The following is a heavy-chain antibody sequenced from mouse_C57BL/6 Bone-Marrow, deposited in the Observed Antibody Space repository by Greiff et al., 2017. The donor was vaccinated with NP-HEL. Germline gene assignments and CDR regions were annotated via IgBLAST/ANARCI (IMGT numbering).Heavy chain of an antibody. CDR1: GYTFTDYY. Sequence: EVKLVESGPVLVKPGASVKMSCKASGYTFTDYYMNWVKQSHGKSLEWIGVINPYNGGTSYNQKFKGKATLTVDKSSSTAYMELNSLTSEDSAVYYCARGDYYGSSYWYFDVWGTGTTVTVSS. D-gene: IGHD1-1*01. CDR3: ARGDYYGSSYWYFDV. J-gene: IGHJ1*03. V-gene: IGHV1-19*01. CDR2: INPYNGGT.